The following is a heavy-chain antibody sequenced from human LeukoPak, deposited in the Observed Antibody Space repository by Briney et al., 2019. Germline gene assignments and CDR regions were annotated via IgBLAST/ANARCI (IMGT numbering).Heavy chain of an antibody. CDR3: ARLPPPNDY. CDR1: GGSFSGYY. J-gene: IGHJ4*02. CDR2: INHSGST. Sequence: SETLSLTCAVYGGSFSGYYWSWIRQPPGKGLEWIGEINHSGSTNYNPSLKSRVTISVDTSKNQFSPKLSSVTAADTAVYYCARLPPPNDYWGQGTLVTVSS. V-gene: IGHV4-34*01.